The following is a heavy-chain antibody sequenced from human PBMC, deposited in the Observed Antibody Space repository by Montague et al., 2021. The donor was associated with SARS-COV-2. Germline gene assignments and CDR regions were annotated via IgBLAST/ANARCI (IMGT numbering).Heavy chain of an antibody. CDR3: ARGPRITMIVVVITDIWFDP. CDR2: LHNKST. CDR1: GVADLRRK. V-gene: IGHV4-34*01. D-gene: IGHD3-22*01. J-gene: IGHJ5*02. Sequence: SETLSLTCTVSGVADLRRKSKEHTYAPQSRPELVCRLLHNKSTNYNPSLKSRVTTSVDTSKNQFSLKLTSVTAADTAVYYCARGPRITMIVVVITDIWFDPWGQGTLVTVAS.